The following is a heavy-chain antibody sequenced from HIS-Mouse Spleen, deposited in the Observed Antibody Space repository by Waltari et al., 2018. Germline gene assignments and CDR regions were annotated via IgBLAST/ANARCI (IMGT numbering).Heavy chain of an antibody. D-gene: IGHD2-8*01. Sequence: QVQLQQSGPGLVKPSQTLSLTCAISGDSVPSNRAALNWIRQSPSRGLEWLGRTYYRYKWYNDYAVSVKSRITINPDTSKNQFSLQLNSVTPEDTAVYYCARGYCTNGVCYDYWGQGTLVTVSS. J-gene: IGHJ4*02. CDR3: ARGYCTNGVCYDY. CDR2: TYYRYKWYN. V-gene: IGHV6-1*01. CDR1: GDSVPSNRAA.